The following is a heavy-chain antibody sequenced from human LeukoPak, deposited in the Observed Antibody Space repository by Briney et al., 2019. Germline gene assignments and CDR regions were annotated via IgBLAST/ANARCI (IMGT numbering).Heavy chain of an antibody. J-gene: IGHJ4*02. D-gene: IGHD4-23*01. CDR1: GFSFSDYY. Sequence: GGSLRLSCAASGFSFSDYYMDWVRQAPGKGLELVARIKNKANSYTTHYAESVRGRFTISRDDSKNSLYLQMNSLKTADTAVYYCVDLGSTVGHWGQGTLVTVSS. CDR3: VDLGSTVGH. CDR2: IKNKANSYTT. V-gene: IGHV3-72*01.